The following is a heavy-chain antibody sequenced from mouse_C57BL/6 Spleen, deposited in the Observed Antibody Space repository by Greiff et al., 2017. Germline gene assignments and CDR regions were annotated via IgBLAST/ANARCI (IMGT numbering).Heavy chain of an antibody. D-gene: IGHD2-2*01. Sequence: EVQGVEPGGGLVKPGGSLKLSCAASGFTFSDYGMHWVRQAPEQGLEWVAYISSGSGTIYYADTVKGRFTISRDNAKNPLLLQMNSLLSEDTSMFYCARIGTGYDKGYAMDYWGQGTSVTVSS. CDR1: GFTFSDYG. CDR2: ISSGSGTI. J-gene: IGHJ4*01. V-gene: IGHV5-17*01. CDR3: ARIGTGYDKGYAMDY.